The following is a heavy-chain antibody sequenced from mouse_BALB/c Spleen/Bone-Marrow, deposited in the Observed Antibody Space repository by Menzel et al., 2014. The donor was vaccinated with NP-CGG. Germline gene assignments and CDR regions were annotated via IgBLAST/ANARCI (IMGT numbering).Heavy chain of an antibody. CDR2: INPGSGGT. D-gene: IGHD1-2*01. V-gene: IGHV1-54*01. J-gene: IGHJ4*01. CDR1: GYAFTTYL. CDR3: ARGGDYGFMDY. Sequence: QVQLQQSGAELVRPGTSVKVSCKASGYAFTTYLIEWVKQRPGQGLEWIGVINPGSGGTNYNEKFKGKATLTADKPSSTAYMQLSSLTSDDSAVYFCARGGDYGFMDYWGQGTSVTVSS.